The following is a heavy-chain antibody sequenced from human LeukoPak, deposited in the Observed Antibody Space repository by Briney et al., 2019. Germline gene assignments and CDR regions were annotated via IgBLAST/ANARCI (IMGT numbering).Heavy chain of an antibody. CDR3: TRDEAVYNSGWKQTDWFDP. V-gene: IGHV1-18*01. J-gene: IGHJ5*02. CDR1: GYTFTSHG. Sequence: ASVKVSCKASGYTFTSHGISWVRQAPGQGLEWMGWISAYNGNTKYSQKVQGRVTMTTDTSTSTAYMELRSLRSDDTAVYYCTRDEAVYNSGWKQTDWFDPWGQGTLVTVSS. CDR2: ISAYNGNT. D-gene: IGHD6-19*01.